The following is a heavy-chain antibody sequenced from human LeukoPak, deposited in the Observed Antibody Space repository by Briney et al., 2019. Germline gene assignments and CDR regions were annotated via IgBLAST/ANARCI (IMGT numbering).Heavy chain of an antibody. Sequence: PGGSLRLSCAASGFTFSNYAMSWVRQAPGKGLEWVSVIYSGGSTYYADSVKGRFTISRDNSKNTLYLQMNSLRAEDTAVYYCARVGGYSYGYFDYWGQGTLVTVSS. CDR3: ARVGGYSYGYFDY. CDR2: IYSGGST. J-gene: IGHJ4*02. CDR1: GFTFSNYA. D-gene: IGHD5-18*01. V-gene: IGHV3-53*01.